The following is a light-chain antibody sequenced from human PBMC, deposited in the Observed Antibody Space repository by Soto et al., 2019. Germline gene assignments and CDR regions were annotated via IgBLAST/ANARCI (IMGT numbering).Light chain of an antibody. J-gene: IGLJ1*01. CDR2: EVS. CDR3: SSYAGSNKRV. Sequence: QSALTQPPSASGSPGQSVTISCTGTSSDVGGYNYVSWYQQHPGKAPKLMIYEVSKRPSGVPDRFSGSKSGNTASLTVSWLQAEDEADYYCSSYAGSNKRVFGTGTKLTVL. CDR1: SSDVGGYNY. V-gene: IGLV2-8*01.